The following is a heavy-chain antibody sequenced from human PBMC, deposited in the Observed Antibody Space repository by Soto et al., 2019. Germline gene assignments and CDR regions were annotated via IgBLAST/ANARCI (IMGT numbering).Heavy chain of an antibody. CDR3: AKAAAGTEMGY. CDR1: GFTFSSYG. V-gene: IGHV3-30*18. J-gene: IGHJ4*02. CDR2: ISYDGSNK. D-gene: IGHD6-13*01. Sequence: QVQLVESGGGVVQPGRSLRLSCAASGFTFSSYGMHWVRQAPGKGLEWVAVISYDGSNKYYADYVKGRFTISRENSKNPLYLQMNSLRAEDTAVYYCAKAAAGTEMGYWGQGTLVTVSS.